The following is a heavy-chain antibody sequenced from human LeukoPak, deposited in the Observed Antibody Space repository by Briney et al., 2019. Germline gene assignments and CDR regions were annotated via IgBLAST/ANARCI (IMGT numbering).Heavy chain of an antibody. CDR2: INQDGSEE. J-gene: IGHJ4*02. CDR3: VRDGGVSGYDLLDY. V-gene: IGHV3-7*01. CDR1: GFPFSNYW. Sequence: GGSLRLSCAASGFPFSNYWVCWVRQAPGKGLEWVANINQDGSEEHYMDSVKAGFIISRDNAKNSLSLQMDSLRAEDTAVYYCVRDGGVSGYDLLDYWGQGTLVTVSS. D-gene: IGHD5-12*01.